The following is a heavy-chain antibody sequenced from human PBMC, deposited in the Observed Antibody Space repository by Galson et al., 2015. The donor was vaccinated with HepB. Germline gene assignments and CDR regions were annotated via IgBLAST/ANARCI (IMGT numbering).Heavy chain of an antibody. CDR1: GDSVSSHSAA. J-gene: IGHJ4*02. CDR3: ARASEGSGSSLYFDY. Sequence: CAISGDSVSSHSAAWNWIRQSPSRGLEWLGRTYYRSKWYNDYAVSVKSRITINPDTSKNQFSLQLNSVTPEDTAVYYCARASEGSGSSLYFDYWGQGTLVTVSS. D-gene: IGHD3-10*01. V-gene: IGHV6-1*01. CDR2: TYYRSKWYN.